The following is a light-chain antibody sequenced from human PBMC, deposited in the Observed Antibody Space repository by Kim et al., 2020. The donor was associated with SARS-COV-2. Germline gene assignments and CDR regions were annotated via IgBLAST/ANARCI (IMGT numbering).Light chain of an antibody. V-gene: IGKV3-20*01. Sequence: EKAAHPCGASQRSRHVYYCWGKQKPGQKPRSLRYGTSSRATGGPDKVRGSGSGTEDTLAITRVGTEDIAVYYCQQNQIAPWTFGEGTKVDIK. CDR3: QQNQIAPWT. CDR2: GTS. J-gene: IGKJ1*01. CDR1: QRSRHVY.